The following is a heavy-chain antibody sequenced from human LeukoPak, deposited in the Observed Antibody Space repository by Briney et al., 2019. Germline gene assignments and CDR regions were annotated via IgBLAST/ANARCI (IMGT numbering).Heavy chain of an antibody. CDR3: ARRDWFDP. Sequence: GGSLRLSCEASGFALCGYWMHWVRQAPGKGLVWVSRINSDGTITSYADSVKGRFTVSRGNAKNTLYLQMNSLRAEDTAVYYYARRDWFDPWGQGTLVTVSS. CDR2: INSDGTIT. J-gene: IGHJ5*02. CDR1: GFALCGYW. V-gene: IGHV3-74*01.